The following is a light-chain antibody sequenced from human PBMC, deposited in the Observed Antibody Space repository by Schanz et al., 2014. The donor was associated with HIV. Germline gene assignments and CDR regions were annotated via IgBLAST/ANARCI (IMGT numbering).Light chain of an antibody. Sequence: EIVLTQSPGTLSLSPGERATLSCRASQSVSDNYLAWYQQRPGQAPRLLIYDASSRATGIPDRFSGSGSGTDFTLTIIRLEPEDFAVYYCQQYGSSRTFGQGTKVEIK. CDR3: QQYGSSRT. CDR1: QSVSDNY. CDR2: DAS. J-gene: IGKJ1*01. V-gene: IGKV3-20*01.